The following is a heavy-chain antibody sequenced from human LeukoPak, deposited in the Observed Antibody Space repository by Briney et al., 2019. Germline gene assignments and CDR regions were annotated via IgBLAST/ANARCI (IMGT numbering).Heavy chain of an antibody. D-gene: IGHD1-7*01. J-gene: IGHJ4*02. V-gene: IGHV3-21*01. CDR1: GFTFSSYS. CDR3: ARSSRELGGYAPWELMPPFDY. Sequence: GGSLRLSCAASGFTFSSYSMNWVRQAPGKGLEWVSSISSSSSYIYYADSVKGRFTISRDDAKNSLYLQMNSLRAGDTAVYYCARSSRELGGYAPWELMPPFDYWGQGTLVTVSS. CDR2: ISSSSSYI.